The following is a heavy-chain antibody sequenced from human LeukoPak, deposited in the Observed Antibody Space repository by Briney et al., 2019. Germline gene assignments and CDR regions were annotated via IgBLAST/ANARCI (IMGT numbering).Heavy chain of an antibody. CDR1: GFTFDDYG. CDR3: ARSATSGTIYLDY. V-gene: IGHV3-20*04. Sequence: PGGSLRLSCAASGFTFDDYGMNWVRQAPGEGLEWVSGINWNGGSTGYADSVKGRFTISRDNAKNSLYLQMNTLRADDTALYYCARSATSGTIYLDYWGQGTLVTVSS. CDR2: INWNGGST. J-gene: IGHJ4*02. D-gene: IGHD1-1*01.